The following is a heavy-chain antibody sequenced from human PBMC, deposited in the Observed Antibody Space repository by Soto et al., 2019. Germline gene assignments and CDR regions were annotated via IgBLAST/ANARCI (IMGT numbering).Heavy chain of an antibody. V-gene: IGHV1-8*01. D-gene: IGHD7-27*01. CDR1: GYPFTSHD. J-gene: IGHJ6*02. CDR3: ARDWGVVSYYYGMDF. Sequence: ASVKVSCKASGYPFTSHDINWVRQAPGQGLEWMGWMSPNTGNTGYAQKFQGRVTMTRNTSMSAVYMELSSLRSDDTAVYFCARDWGVVSYYYGMDFWGQGTTVTVSS. CDR2: MSPNTGNT.